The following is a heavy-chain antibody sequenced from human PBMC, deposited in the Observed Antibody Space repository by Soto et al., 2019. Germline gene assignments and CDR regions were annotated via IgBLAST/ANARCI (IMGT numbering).Heavy chain of an antibody. Sequence: SETLSLTCTVSGGSVSSGSYYWSWIRQPPGKGLEWIGYIYYSGSTNYNPSLKSRVTISVDTSKNQFSLKLSSVTAADTAVYYCARGERSYGFSVGRYYYGMDVWGQGTTVTVSS. CDR2: IYYSGST. D-gene: IGHD5-18*01. V-gene: IGHV4-61*01. CDR3: ARGERSYGFSVGRYYYGMDV. CDR1: GGSVSSGSYY. J-gene: IGHJ6*02.